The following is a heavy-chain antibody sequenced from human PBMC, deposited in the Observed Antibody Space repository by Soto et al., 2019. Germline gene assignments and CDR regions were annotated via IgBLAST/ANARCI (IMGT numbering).Heavy chain of an antibody. CDR1: GGSISSGDFC. V-gene: IGHV4-30-4*01. J-gene: IGHJ4*02. CDR3: ARHTPAISISDH. CDR2: IYYSGST. D-gene: IGHD2-15*01. Sequence: TSETLSLSCTVSGGSISSGDFCWSWIRQPPGKGLEWIGYIYYSGSTYYNPSLTSRVTISVDTSKNQFSLKLSSMTAADTAVYYCARHTPAISISDHWGQGTLVTVSS.